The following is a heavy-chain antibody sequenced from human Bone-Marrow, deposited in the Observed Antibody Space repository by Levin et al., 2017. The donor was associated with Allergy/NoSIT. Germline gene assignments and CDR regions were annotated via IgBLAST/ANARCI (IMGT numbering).Heavy chain of an antibody. CDR3: ARVQRGGLDK. CDR2: IFYTGTT. V-gene: IGHV4-59*01. D-gene: IGHD3-16*01. Sequence: SQTLSLTCTVSGGSIHDFYWTWIRQPPGKGLEWIGDIFYTGTTTYNPSLMSRVTISLDPSDNQFSLRVTSVTAADTAVYYCARVQRGGLDKWGQGTLVTVSS. J-gene: IGHJ4*02. CDR1: GGSIHDFY.